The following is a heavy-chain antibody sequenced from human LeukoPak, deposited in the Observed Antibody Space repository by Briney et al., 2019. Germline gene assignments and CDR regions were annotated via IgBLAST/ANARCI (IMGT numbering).Heavy chain of an antibody. CDR2: ISGSGGST. CDR3: AKNSSGYYLDY. CDR1: GFTFSMYW. Sequence: GGSLRLSCEVSGFTFSMYWMTWVRQAPGKGLEWVSAISGSGGSTYYADSVKGRFTISRDKSKNTLYLQMNSLRAEDTAVYYCAKNSSGYYLDYWGQGTLVTVSS. D-gene: IGHD3-22*01. J-gene: IGHJ4*02. V-gene: IGHV3-23*01.